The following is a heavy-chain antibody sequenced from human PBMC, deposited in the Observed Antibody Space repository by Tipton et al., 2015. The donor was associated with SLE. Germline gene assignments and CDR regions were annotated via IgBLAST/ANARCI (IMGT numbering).Heavy chain of an antibody. D-gene: IGHD3-3*01. Sequence: QFGAEVKKPGASVKVSCTASGYTFIDNYMHWVRQAPGQGLEWMGWIDPIRGDTSYAQKFQGRVNLTLDTSTSTAYMDLTSLKADDTAVYYCARDSGGDYDYYFESWGQGTLVTVSS. J-gene: IGHJ4*02. CDR2: IDPIRGDT. CDR1: GYTFIDNY. V-gene: IGHV1-2*02. CDR3: ARDSGGDYDYYFES.